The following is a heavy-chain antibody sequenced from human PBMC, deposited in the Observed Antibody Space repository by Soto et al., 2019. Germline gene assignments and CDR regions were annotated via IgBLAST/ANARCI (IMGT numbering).Heavy chain of an antibody. CDR2: IWYDGSNK. J-gene: IGHJ6*03. D-gene: IGHD2-8*01. V-gene: IGHV3-33*01. CDR3: ARGRGWGYCTNGVCQNHYYYYMDV. CDR1: GFTFSSYG. Sequence: GGSLRLSCAASGFTFSSYGMHWVRQAPGKGLEWVAVIWYDGSNKYYADSVKGRFTISRDNSKNTLYLQMNSLRAEDTAVYYCARGRGWGYCTNGVCQNHYYYYMDVWGKGTTVTVSS.